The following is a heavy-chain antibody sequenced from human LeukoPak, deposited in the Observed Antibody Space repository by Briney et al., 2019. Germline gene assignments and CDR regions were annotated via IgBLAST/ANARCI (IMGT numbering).Heavy chain of an antibody. J-gene: IGHJ6*02. CDR1: GFTVSSNY. Sequence: GGSLRLSCAASGFTVSSNYMSWVRQVPGRGPEWVANVNRDGSETYYLDSVKGRFTISKDNAKNSLYLQMNSLRAEDTALYHCARNNGMDVWGQGTTVIVSS. CDR2: VNRDGSET. V-gene: IGHV3-7*03. CDR3: ARNNGMDV.